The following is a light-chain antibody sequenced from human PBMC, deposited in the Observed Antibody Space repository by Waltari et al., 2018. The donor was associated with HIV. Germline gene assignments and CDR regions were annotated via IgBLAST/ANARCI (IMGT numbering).Light chain of an antibody. CDR2: DDS. CDR3: CSYAGSYTVYV. Sequence: QSALTQPRSVSGSPGQSVTISCTGTSSDVGGYNYVSWYQQHPGKAPKLMIYDDSKRRSEVPDRFSGSKSGSTSSRTISGLQAEDEADYYFCSYAGSYTVYVFGTGTSVTVL. CDR1: SSDVGGYNY. J-gene: IGLJ1*01. V-gene: IGLV2-11*01.